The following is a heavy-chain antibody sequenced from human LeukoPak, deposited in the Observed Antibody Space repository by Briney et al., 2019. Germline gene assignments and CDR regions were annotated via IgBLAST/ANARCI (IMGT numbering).Heavy chain of an antibody. D-gene: IGHD6-19*01. CDR3: ARDPRAVAGATFDY. Sequence: ASVKVSCKASGYTFTSYGINWVRQAPGQGLEWMGWISAYNGNTNYAQKLQGRVTMTTDTSTSTAYMELRSLRSDDTAVYYCARDPRAVAGATFDYWGQGTLVTVSS. CDR2: ISAYNGNT. V-gene: IGHV1-18*01. CDR1: GYTFTSYG. J-gene: IGHJ4*02.